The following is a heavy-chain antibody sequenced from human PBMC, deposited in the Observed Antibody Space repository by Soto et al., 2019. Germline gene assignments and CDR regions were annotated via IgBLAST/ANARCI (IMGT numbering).Heavy chain of an antibody. J-gene: IGHJ4*02. V-gene: IGHV3-74*01. Sequence: GGSLRLSCAASGFTFSSYWMHWVRQAPGKGLVWVSRINSDGSSTSYADSVKGRFTISRDNAKNTLYLQMNSLRAEDTAVYYCSRDFFGVVPDYWGQGTLVTVSS. CDR1: GFTFSSYW. D-gene: IGHD3-3*01. CDR2: INSDGSST. CDR3: SRDFFGVVPDY.